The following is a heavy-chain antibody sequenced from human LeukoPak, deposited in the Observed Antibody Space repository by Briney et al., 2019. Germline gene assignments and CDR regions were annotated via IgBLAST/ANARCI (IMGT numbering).Heavy chain of an antibody. Sequence: GGSLRLSCAASGFTFSHYGMHWVRQTPGAGLEWVAVIWSDGSDKYYAKSVKGRFTISRDNSKNSLFLQMNSLRAEDTAVYYCAKDAQRGFDYSNSLQKWGRGILVTVSS. CDR2: IWSDGSDK. CDR1: GFTFSHYG. D-gene: IGHD4-11*01. J-gene: IGHJ4*02. V-gene: IGHV3-33*06. CDR3: AKDAQRGFDYSNSLQK.